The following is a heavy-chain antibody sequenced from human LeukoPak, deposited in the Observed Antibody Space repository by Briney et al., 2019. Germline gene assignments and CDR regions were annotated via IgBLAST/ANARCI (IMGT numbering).Heavy chain of an antibody. CDR2: INSDGSSI. Sequence: SGGSLRLSCAASGFTFSSYWMHWVRQAPGKGLVWVSRINSDGSSISYADSVKGRFTISRDNAKNTLYLQMNSLRAEDTAVYYCARAGYSFAFDIWGQGTMVAVSS. J-gene: IGHJ3*02. CDR3: ARAGYSFAFDI. D-gene: IGHD5-18*01. CDR1: GFTFSSYW. V-gene: IGHV3-74*01.